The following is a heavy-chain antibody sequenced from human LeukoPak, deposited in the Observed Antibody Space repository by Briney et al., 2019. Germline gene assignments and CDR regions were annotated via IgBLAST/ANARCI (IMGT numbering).Heavy chain of an antibody. V-gene: IGHV3-53*01. CDR1: GFTVSSNY. Sequence: PGGSLRLSCVASGFTVSSNYMSWVRQAPGKGLEWLSVFYSGGSTYYADSVKGRFTISRDNSANTLHVRMDNLRADDAAVYFCAKSRHSSGWASFLDSWGQGTLVAVSS. CDR3: AKSRHSSGWASFLDS. J-gene: IGHJ4*02. CDR2: FYSGGST. D-gene: IGHD6-19*01.